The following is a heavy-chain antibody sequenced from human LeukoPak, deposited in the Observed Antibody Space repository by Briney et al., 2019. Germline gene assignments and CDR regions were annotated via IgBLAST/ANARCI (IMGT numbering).Heavy chain of an antibody. Sequence: LWASVKVSCKASGGTFSSYAISWVRQAPGQGLEWMGGIIPIFGTAKYAQKFQGRVTITADESTSTAYMELSSLRSEDTAVYYCARDSSDFRNLIPHWGQGTLVTVSS. CDR2: IIPIFGTA. D-gene: IGHD1-14*01. J-gene: IGHJ1*01. CDR1: GGTFSSYA. CDR3: ARDSSDFRNLIPH. V-gene: IGHV1-69*01.